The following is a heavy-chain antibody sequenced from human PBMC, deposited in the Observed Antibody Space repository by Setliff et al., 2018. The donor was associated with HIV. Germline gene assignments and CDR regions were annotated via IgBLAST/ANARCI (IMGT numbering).Heavy chain of an antibody. D-gene: IGHD3-22*01. CDR2: VCTSGDT. CDR3: ARGTGYYYDSSGSNCFDP. V-gene: IGHV4-4*07. Sequence: SETLSLTCTVSGGSIKSYSWSWIRQPAGKGLEWIGRVCTSGDTNYNPSLQSRVAMSVDTSKNQFSLNLNSVTAADTAVYYCARGTGYYYDSSGSNCFDPWGQGTLVTVSS. J-gene: IGHJ5*02. CDR1: GGSIKSYS.